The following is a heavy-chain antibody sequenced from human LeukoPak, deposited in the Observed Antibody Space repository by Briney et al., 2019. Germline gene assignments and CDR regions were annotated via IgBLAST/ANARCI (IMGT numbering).Heavy chain of an antibody. D-gene: IGHD3-16*02. V-gene: IGHV3-21*01. CDR2: ISSSSYI. Sequence: GGSLRLSCAASGFTFSSYSMNWVRQAPGKGLEWVSSISSSSYIYYADSVKGRFTISRDNAKNSLYLQMNSLRAEDTAVYYCARSIYMITFGGVIATPFDYWGQGTLVTVSS. CDR3: ARSIYMITFGGVIATPFDY. J-gene: IGHJ4*02. CDR1: GFTFSSYS.